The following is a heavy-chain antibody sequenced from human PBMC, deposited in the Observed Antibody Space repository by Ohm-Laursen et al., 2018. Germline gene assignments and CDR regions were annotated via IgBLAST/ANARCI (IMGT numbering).Heavy chain of an antibody. CDR1: GFSFTSSW. J-gene: IGHJ3*02. CDR3: AKDQAASGPGAIDI. V-gene: IGHV3-9*01. CDR2: ISWNGGGV. Sequence: SLRLSCAASGFSFTSSWMTWIRQAPGKGLEWVSTISWNGGGVDYADSVKGRFTISRDNAKRSVYLQMNSLRPEDTAFYYCAKDQAASGPGAIDIWGQGTMVTVSS. D-gene: IGHD6-13*01.